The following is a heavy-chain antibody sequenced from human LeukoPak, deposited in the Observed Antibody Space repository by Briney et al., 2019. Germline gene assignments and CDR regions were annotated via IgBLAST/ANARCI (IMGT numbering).Heavy chain of an antibody. CDR3: ASASFDYDSSFGPNAFDI. Sequence: PGGSLRLSCAASGFTFSSYAMHWVRQAPGKGLEWVAVISYDGSNKYYADSVKGRFTISRDNSKNTLYLQMNSLRAEDTAVYYCASASFDYDSSFGPNAFDIWGQGTMVTVPS. CDR1: GFTFSSYA. CDR2: ISYDGSNK. V-gene: IGHV3-30-3*01. J-gene: IGHJ3*02. D-gene: IGHD3-22*01.